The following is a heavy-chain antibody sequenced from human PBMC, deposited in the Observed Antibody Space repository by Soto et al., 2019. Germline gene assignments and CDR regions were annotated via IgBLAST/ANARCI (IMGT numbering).Heavy chain of an antibody. CDR3: ARFDSVAGTFDY. J-gene: IGHJ4*02. V-gene: IGHV3-7*05. CDR2: IKQDGSER. Sequence: GGSLRLSCAASGFTFSSYWMSWVRQAPGKGLEWVANIKQDGSERYCVDSVKGRFTISRDNAKNSLYLQMNSLRAEDAAVYYCARFDSVAGTFDYWGQGTLVTSPQ. D-gene: IGHD6-19*01. CDR1: GFTFSSYW.